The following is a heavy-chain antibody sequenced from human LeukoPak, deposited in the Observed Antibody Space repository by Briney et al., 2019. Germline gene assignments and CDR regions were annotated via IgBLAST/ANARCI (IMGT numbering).Heavy chain of an antibody. J-gene: IGHJ4*02. D-gene: IGHD3-9*01. Sequence: SETLSLTCAVYGGSFSGYYWSWIRQPPGKGLEWIGEINHSGSTNYNPSLKSRVTISVDTSKNQFSLKLSSVTAADTAVYYCAGGQRIRYFDHWGQGTLVTVSS. CDR3: AGGQRIRYFDH. CDR2: INHSGST. CDR1: GGSFSGYY. V-gene: IGHV4-34*01.